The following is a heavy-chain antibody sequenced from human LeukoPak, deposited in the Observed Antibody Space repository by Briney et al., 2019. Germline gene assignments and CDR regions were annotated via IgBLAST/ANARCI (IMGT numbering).Heavy chain of an antibody. Sequence: SETLSLTCAVYGGSFSGYYWSWIRQPPGKGLEWIGEINHSGSTNYSPSLKSRVTISVDTSKNQFSLRLSSVTAADTAVYYCARGNIVVVPAAETNWFDPWGQGTLVTVSS. J-gene: IGHJ5*02. CDR3: ARGNIVVVPAAETNWFDP. CDR1: GGSFSGYY. CDR2: INHSGST. D-gene: IGHD2-2*01. V-gene: IGHV4-34*01.